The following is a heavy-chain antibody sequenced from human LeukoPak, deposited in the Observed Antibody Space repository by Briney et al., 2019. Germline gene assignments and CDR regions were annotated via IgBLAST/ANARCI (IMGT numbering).Heavy chain of an antibody. CDR3: ARADYDSSGSTRNQIDY. V-gene: IGHV1-2*02. CDR1: GYTFTGYY. Sequence: ASVTVSFKASGYTFTGYYMHWVRQAPGQGVEWMGWINPNSGGTNYAQKFQGRVTMTRDTAISTAYMELSRLRSDDTAVYYCARADYDSSGSTRNQIDYWGQGTLVTVSS. D-gene: IGHD3-22*01. CDR2: INPNSGGT. J-gene: IGHJ4*02.